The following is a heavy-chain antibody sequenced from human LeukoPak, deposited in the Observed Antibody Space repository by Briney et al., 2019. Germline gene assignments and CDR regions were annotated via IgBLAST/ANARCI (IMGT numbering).Heavy chain of an antibody. J-gene: IGHJ2*01. CDR1: GFTFSSYS. Sequence: GGSLRLSCAASGFTFSSYSMNWVRQAPGKGLEWVSSITRSSYIYYADSVKGRFTISRDNAKNSLYLEMNSLRAEDTAVYYCARTSDSSGYYYWYFDLWGRGTLVTVSS. CDR2: ITRSSYI. D-gene: IGHD3-22*01. V-gene: IGHV3-21*01. CDR3: ARTSDSSGYYYWYFDL.